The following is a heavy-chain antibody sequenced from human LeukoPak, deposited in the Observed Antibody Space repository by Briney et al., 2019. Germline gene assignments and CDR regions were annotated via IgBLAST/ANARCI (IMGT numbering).Heavy chain of an antibody. CDR3: ARGRDSSGYEYFFDY. D-gene: IGHD3-22*01. J-gene: IGHJ4*02. CDR1: GGSIRSSSYY. CDR2: IYYSGNT. Sequence: SETLSLTCTVSGGSIRSSSYYWGWIRQPPGKGLEWIGSIYYSGNTYYNASLKSRVTISVDTSKNQFSLKFTSVTAADTAVYYCARGRDSSGYEYFFDYWGQGTLVTVSS. V-gene: IGHV4-39*01.